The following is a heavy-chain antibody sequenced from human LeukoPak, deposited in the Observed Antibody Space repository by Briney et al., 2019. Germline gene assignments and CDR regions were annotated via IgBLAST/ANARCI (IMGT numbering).Heavy chain of an antibody. Sequence: ASVKVSCKASGYTFTSYGISWVRQAPGQGLEWMGWISAYNGNTNYAQKLQGRVTMTTDTSTSTAYMELRSLRSDDTAVYYCAXXXXXDYVCGMDVWGQGTTVTVSS. V-gene: IGHV1-18*01. CDR3: AXXXXXDYVCGMDV. J-gene: IGHJ6*02. CDR2: ISAYNGNT. D-gene: IGHD4/OR15-4a*01. CDR1: GYTFTSYG.